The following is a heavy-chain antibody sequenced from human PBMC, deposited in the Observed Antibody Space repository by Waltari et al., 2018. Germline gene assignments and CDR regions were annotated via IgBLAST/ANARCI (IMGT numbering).Heavy chain of an antibody. V-gene: IGHV3-74*01. Sequence: EVQLVESGGGLVQPGGSLRLSCAASGFRFGAYWMHWVRQAPGKGLEWVSRINIDGGYFSYTDSVKGRFTISRDNAKNTVFLQLNSVRAEDTAVYYCARKGGRGYPYGPFYYDYWGQGTLVTVSS. CDR2: INIDGGYF. CDR3: ARKGGRGYPYGPFYYDY. D-gene: IGHD5-18*01. CDR1: GFRFGAYW. J-gene: IGHJ4*02.